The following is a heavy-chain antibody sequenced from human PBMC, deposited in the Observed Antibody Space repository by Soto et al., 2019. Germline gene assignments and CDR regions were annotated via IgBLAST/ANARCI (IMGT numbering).Heavy chain of an antibody. CDR1: GCNCRTYY. J-gene: IGHJ4*02. CDR3: AKDLSVVFDY. CDR2: ITDSVRLT. D-gene: IGHD2-15*01. Sequence: GSRILSCAASGCNCRTYYMSWVRQAPGKWLEWVSAITDSVRLTNYADSVKGRFTISRDNSKNTLYLQLNSLRAEDTAVYYCAKDLSVVFDYWGQGSLVTISS. V-gene: IGHV3-23*01.